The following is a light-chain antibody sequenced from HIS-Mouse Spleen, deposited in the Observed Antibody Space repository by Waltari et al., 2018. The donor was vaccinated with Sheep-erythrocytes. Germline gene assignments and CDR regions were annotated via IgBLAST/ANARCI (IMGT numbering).Light chain of an antibody. CDR1: QSVFYSSNSKNY. Sequence: DIVMTQSPDSLAVSLGVRASIDCKSSQSVFYSSNSKNYLAWYQQKPGQPPKLLIYWASTRESGVPDRFSGSGSGTDFTLTISSLQAEDVAVYYCQQYYSTLTFGGGTKVEIK. CDR3: QQYYSTLT. V-gene: IGKV4-1*01. CDR2: WAS. J-gene: IGKJ4*01.